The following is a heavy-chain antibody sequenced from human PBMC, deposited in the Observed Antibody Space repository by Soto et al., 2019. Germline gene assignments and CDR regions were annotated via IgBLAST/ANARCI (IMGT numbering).Heavy chain of an antibody. Sequence: EVQLVESGGGLVQPGGSLRLSCAASGFTFSNSWMHWVRQAPGKGLVWVSRINSDGSSTSYADSVKGRFTISRDNAKITMYLQMNSLRAEDTAVYYCASGLVEYSSSWYDYWGQGTLGTVSS. V-gene: IGHV3-74*01. CDR3: ASGLVEYSSSWYDY. J-gene: IGHJ4*02. D-gene: IGHD6-13*01. CDR1: GFTFSNSW. CDR2: INSDGSST.